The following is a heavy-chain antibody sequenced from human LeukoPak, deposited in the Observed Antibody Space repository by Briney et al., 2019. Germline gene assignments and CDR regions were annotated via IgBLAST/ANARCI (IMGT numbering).Heavy chain of an antibody. D-gene: IGHD1-14*01. J-gene: IGHJ4*02. CDR1: GFTCSSYW. CDR2: INQDGGEK. CDR3: ATDYHGYFDY. V-gene: IGHV3-7*01. Sequence: PGGSLRLSCAASGFTCSSYWMTWVRQAPGKGLEWVANINQDGGEKYCVDSVKGRFTISRDNAKNSLYLQMNSLRAEDAAVYYCATDYHGYFDYWGQGTLVTVSS.